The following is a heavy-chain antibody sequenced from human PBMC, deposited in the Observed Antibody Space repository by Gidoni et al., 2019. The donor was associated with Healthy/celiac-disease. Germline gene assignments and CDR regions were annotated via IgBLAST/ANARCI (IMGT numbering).Heavy chain of an antibody. J-gene: IGHJ4*02. CDR3: AREAAAAGDTFDY. Sequence: QVQLQESGPGLVKPSETLSLTCTVSGGSISSYYWSWIRQPPGKGLEWIGYIYYSGSTNYNPSLKSRVTISVDTSKNQFSLKLSSVTAADTAVYYCAREAAAAGDTFDYWGQGTLVTVSS. D-gene: IGHD6-13*01. CDR1: GGSISSYY. CDR2: IYYSGST. V-gene: IGHV4-59*01.